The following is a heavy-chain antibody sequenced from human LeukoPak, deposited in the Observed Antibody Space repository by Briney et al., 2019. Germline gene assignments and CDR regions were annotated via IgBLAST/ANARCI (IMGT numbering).Heavy chain of an antibody. D-gene: IGHD1-26*01. J-gene: IGHJ5*02. Sequence: ASVKVSCKASGYTFTDFGISWVRQAPGQGLEWMGWISAYNGNKIYAQKFQGRVTMTTDTSTSTAYMELRSLRSDDTAVYYCARDPTVVGATTVWFDPWGQGTLVTVSS. CDR3: ARDPTVVGATTVWFDP. CDR1: GYTFTDFG. V-gene: IGHV1-18*01. CDR2: ISAYNGNK.